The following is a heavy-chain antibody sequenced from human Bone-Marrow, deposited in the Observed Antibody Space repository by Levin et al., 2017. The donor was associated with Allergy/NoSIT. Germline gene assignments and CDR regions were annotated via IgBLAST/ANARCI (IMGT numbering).Heavy chain of an antibody. J-gene: IGHJ4*02. V-gene: IGHV3-23*01. D-gene: IGHD3-22*01. Sequence: PGGSLRLSCAASGSTFSGYAMSWVRQAPGKGLEWVSGISDSGGSTYYADSVKGRFTISRDNSKTTVYLQMNSLRGEDTAVYYCAKGDYHNSSGYYFLYFENWGQGTLVTVSS. CDR2: ISDSGGST. CDR1: GSTFSGYA. CDR3: AKGDYHNSSGYYFLYFEN.